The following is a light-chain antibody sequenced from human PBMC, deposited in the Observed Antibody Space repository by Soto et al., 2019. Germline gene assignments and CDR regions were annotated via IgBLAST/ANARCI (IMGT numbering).Light chain of an antibody. CDR3: QQYNNWPPYT. J-gene: IGKJ2*01. Sequence: EIVMTQSPATLSVSPGERATLSCRASQSVSSNLAWYQQKPGQAPRLLIYGASTRATGIPARFSGSGSGTEFNLTISSLQSEDFAVYYCQQYNNWPPYTFGQWTKLEIK. V-gene: IGKV3-15*01. CDR2: GAS. CDR1: QSVSSN.